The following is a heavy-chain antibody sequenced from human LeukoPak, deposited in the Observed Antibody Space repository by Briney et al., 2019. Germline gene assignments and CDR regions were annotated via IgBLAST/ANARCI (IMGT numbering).Heavy chain of an antibody. CDR1: GFTFSSYG. D-gene: IGHD6-19*01. Sequence: GGSLRLSCAASGFTFSSYGMHWVRQAPGKGLEWVAVISYDGSNKYYADSVKGRFTISRDNSKNTLYLQMNSLRAEDTAVYYCASSQWLVAGSDYWGQGTLVTVSS. CDR3: ASSQWLVAGSDY. V-gene: IGHV3-30*03. CDR2: ISYDGSNK. J-gene: IGHJ4*02.